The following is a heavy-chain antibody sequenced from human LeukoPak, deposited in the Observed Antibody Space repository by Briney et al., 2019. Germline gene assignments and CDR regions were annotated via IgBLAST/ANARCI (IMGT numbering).Heavy chain of an antibody. Sequence: GGSLRLSCAASGFTFSDYYMSWIRQAPGKGLEWVSYISSSGSTIYYADSVKGRFTISRDNAKNSLYLQVNSLRAEDTAVYYCARDGIYYDYVWGSYRTIRPFDYWGQGTLVTVSS. V-gene: IGHV3-11*04. CDR1: GFTFSDYY. CDR3: ARDGIYYDYVWGSYRTIRPFDY. D-gene: IGHD3-16*02. CDR2: ISSSGSTI. J-gene: IGHJ4*02.